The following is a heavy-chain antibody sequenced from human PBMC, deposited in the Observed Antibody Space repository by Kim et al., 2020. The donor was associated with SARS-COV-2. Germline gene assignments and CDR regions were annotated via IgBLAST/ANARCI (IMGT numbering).Heavy chain of an antibody. V-gene: IGHV4-39*01. CDR3: ARIYSSYFYMDV. J-gene: IGHJ6*03. Sequence: YYSPSLKSRVTLSADTSKNQFSLRLSFVTAAHTAVYYCARIYSSYFYMDVWGKGTSVIVSS.